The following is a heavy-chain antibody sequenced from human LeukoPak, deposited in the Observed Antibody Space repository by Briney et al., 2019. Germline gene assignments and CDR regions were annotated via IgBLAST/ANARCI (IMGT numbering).Heavy chain of an antibody. CDR1: GFTFSSYG. CDR2: ISATSGGT. V-gene: IGHV3-23*01. J-gene: IGHJ6*03. D-gene: IGHD1-26*01. Sequence: PGGTLRLSCAASGFTFSSYGMSWVRQAPGKGLEWVSAISATSGGTYYADSVKGRFTISRGNSKNTLYLQMNSLRAEDTAVYYCAKSRGSYFFYYMDVWGKGTTVTISS. CDR3: AKSRGSYFFYYMDV.